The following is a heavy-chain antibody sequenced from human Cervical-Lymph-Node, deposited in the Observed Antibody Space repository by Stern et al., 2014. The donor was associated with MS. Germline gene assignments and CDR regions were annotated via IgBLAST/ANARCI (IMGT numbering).Heavy chain of an antibody. Sequence: QMQLVQSGAEVKKPGASVKVSCMPSGYTFSDYYIHWVRQAPGQGLEWMGRINPRGGATDYAQKFQGRVTMTKDTSISTAYMELSRLGSDDTAVYYCARSYSSSWPLDFWGQGSLVTVSP. CDR1: GYTFSDYY. D-gene: IGHD6-13*01. CDR2: INPRGGAT. J-gene: IGHJ4*02. CDR3: ARSYSSSWPLDF. V-gene: IGHV1-2*06.